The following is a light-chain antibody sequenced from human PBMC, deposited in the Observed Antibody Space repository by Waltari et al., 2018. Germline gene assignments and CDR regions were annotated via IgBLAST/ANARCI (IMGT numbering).Light chain of an antibody. V-gene: IGKV1-5*03. J-gene: IGKJ2*01. Sequence: DIQMTQSPSTLSPSVGDRVTITCRASQSISNWLAWYQAKPGKAPKLLIYKASTLETGVPSRFSGSGSGTEFTLTISSLQPDDFATYYCQQYDSHFPTFGQGTKLEIK. CDR3: QQYDSHFPT. CDR1: QSISNW. CDR2: KAS.